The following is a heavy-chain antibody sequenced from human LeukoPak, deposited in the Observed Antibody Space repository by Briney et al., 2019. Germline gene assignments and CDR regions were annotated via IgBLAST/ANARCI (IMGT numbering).Heavy chain of an antibody. CDR2: ISSSGSTI. V-gene: IGHV3-48*03. D-gene: IGHD3-22*01. Sequence: PGGSLRLSCAASGFSFDDYAMNWVRQAPGKGLEWVSYISSSGSTIYYADSVKGRFTISRDNAKNSLYLQMNSLRAEDTAVYYCAREGFDSSGYYSDWGQGTLVTVSS. J-gene: IGHJ4*02. CDR3: AREGFDSSGYYSD. CDR1: GFSFDDYA.